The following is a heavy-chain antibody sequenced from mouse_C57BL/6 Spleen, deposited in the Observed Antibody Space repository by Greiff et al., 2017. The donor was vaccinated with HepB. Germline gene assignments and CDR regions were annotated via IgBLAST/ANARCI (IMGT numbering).Heavy chain of an antibody. V-gene: IGHV1-55*01. Sequence: VQLQQSGAELVKPGASVKMSCKASGYTFTSYWITWVKQRPGQGLEWIGDIYPGSGSTNYNEKFKSKATLTVDTSSSTAYMQLSSLTSEDSAVYYCAREYYGSSLCCDYWGQGTTLTVSS. J-gene: IGHJ2*01. D-gene: IGHD1-1*01. CDR2: IYPGSGST. CDR3: AREYYGSSLCCDY. CDR1: GYTFTSYW.